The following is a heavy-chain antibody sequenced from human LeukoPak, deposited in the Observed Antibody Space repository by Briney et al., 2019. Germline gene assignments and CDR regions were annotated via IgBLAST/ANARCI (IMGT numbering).Heavy chain of an antibody. J-gene: IGHJ4*02. V-gene: IGHV4-34*01. CDR3: ARGMKSSSWYFDY. CDR1: GGSFSGYF. Sequence: QASETLSLTCAVYGGSFSGYFWTWIRQPPGKGLEWIGEISDSGSINYNPSLKSRVTISVDTSQNQFSLRLSSVTAADTAVYYCARGMKSSSWYFDYWGQGTLVTVSS. CDR2: ISDSGSI. D-gene: IGHD6-13*01.